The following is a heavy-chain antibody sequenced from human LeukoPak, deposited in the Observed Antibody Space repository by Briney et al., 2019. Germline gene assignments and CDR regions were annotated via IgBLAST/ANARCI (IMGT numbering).Heavy chain of an antibody. CDR2: ISGSGGST. D-gene: IGHD3-22*01. Sequence: GGSLRLSCAASGFTFSSYATSWVRQAPGKGLEWVSAISGSGGSTYYADSVKGRFTISRDNSKNTLYLQMNSLRAEDTAVYYCAKFRVVVVTAIRIDYWGQGTLVTVSS. CDR1: GFTFSSYA. CDR3: AKFRVVVVTAIRIDY. V-gene: IGHV3-23*01. J-gene: IGHJ4*02.